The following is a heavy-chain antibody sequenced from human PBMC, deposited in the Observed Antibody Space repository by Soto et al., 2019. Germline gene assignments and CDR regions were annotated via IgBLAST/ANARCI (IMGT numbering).Heavy chain of an antibody. Sequence: SETLSLTCTVSGGSISSGGYYWSWIRQHPGKGLEWIGYIYYSGSTYYNPSLKSRVTISVDTSKNQFSLKLSSVTAADTAVYYCNLIAATTADDAFDIWGQGTMVTVSS. J-gene: IGHJ3*02. CDR1: GGSISSGGYY. CDR2: IYYSGST. CDR3: NLIAATTADDAFDI. V-gene: IGHV4-31*03. D-gene: IGHD2-15*01.